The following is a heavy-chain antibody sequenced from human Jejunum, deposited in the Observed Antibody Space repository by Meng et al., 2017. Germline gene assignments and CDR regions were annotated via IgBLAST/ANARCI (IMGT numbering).Heavy chain of an antibody. CDR2: MYYSGGT. V-gene: IGHV4-39*01. CDR1: GDSISSSSYY. J-gene: IGHJ4*02. CDR3: ARSFWNYYYIDY. D-gene: IGHD3-3*01. Sequence: QLQLQESGSGLVKPSQNLPLTCTVSGDSISSSSYYWGWIRQPPGKGLEWIGSMYYSGGTYYNPSLKSRVTISVDASKNQFSLKLSSVTAADTAVYYCARSFWNYYYIDYWGQGALVTVSS.